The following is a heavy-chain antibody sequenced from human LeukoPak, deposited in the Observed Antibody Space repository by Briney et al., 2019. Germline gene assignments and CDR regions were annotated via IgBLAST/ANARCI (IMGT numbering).Heavy chain of an antibody. CDR1: GFTFSSYG. Sequence: GGSLRLSCAASGFTFSSYGMHWVRQAPGKGLEWAAVISYDGSNKYYADSVKGRFTISRDNSKNTLYLQMNSLRAEDTAVYYCARDRSGTRTPGAFDIWGQGTMVTVSS. V-gene: IGHV3-30*03. D-gene: IGHD1-14*01. CDR3: ARDRSGTRTPGAFDI. J-gene: IGHJ3*02. CDR2: ISYDGSNK.